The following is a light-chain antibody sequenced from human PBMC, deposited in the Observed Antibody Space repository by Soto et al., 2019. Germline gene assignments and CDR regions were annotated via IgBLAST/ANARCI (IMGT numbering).Light chain of an antibody. CDR1: SSDVGSYNL. Sequence: QSALTQPASVSGSPGQSITISCTGTSSDVGSYNLVSWYQQHPGKAPKLMISEGNKRPSGVSNRFSGSKSGNTASLTISGLQAEDEADYYCCSYAGSNNVIFGGGTKLTVL. J-gene: IGLJ2*01. CDR3: CSYAGSNNVI. V-gene: IGLV2-23*01. CDR2: EGN.